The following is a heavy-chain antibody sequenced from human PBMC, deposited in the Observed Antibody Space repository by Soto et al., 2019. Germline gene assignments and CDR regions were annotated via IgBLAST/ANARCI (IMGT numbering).Heavy chain of an antibody. CDR2: INHSGST. CDR1: GGSFSGYY. D-gene: IGHD6-19*01. Sequence: PSETLSLTCAVYGGSFSGYYWSWIRQPPGKGLEWIGEINHSGSTNYNPSLKSRVTISVDTSKNQFPLKLSSVTAADTAVYYCARGRYSSGWFDYWGQGTLVTVSS. V-gene: IGHV4-34*01. J-gene: IGHJ4*02. CDR3: ARGRYSSGWFDY.